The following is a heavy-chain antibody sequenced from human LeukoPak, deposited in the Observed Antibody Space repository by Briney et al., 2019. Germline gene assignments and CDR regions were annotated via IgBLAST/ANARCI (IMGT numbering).Heavy chain of an antibody. V-gene: IGHV4-30-4*01. CDR3: AREKRQYGNWFDP. CDR1: GGSISSGDYY. Sequence: SETLSLTCTVSGGSISSGDYYWSWIRQPPGKGLEWIVYIYYSGSTYYNPSLKSRVTISVDTSKNQFSLKLSSVTAADTAVYYCAREKRQYGNWFDPWGQGTLVTVSS. D-gene: IGHD2-2*01. J-gene: IGHJ5*02. CDR2: IYYSGST.